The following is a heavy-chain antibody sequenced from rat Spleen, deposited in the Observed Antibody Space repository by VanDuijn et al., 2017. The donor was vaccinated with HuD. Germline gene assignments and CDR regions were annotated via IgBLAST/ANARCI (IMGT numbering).Heavy chain of an antibody. J-gene: IGHJ2*01. Sequence: EVQLVESGGGLVQPGRSLKLSCAASGFTYSNYVMAWVRQAPTKGLEWVASISTGGGNTYYRDSVKGRFTISRDNAKNTLYLQMDSLRSEDTATYYCAKDILGTSGAFDYWGQGVMVTVSS. D-gene: IGHD4-3*01. V-gene: IGHV5S13*01. CDR3: AKDILGTSGAFDY. CDR1: GFTYSNYV. CDR2: ISTGGGNT.